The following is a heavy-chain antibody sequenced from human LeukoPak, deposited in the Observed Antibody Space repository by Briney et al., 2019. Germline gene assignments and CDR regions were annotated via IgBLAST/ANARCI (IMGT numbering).Heavy chain of an antibody. D-gene: IGHD1-26*01. V-gene: IGHV4-39*01. CDR3: ARRTSNPVGAIDY. CDR2: ISYSGT. Sequence: PSETLSLTCTVSGGSISISNYYWDWIRQPPGGGLEWIGSISYSGTYYNPSLKSRLTISVDTSKNHFSLNLRSVTAADTAVYYCARRTSNPVGAIDYWGQGTLVTVSS. CDR1: GGSISISNYY. J-gene: IGHJ4*02.